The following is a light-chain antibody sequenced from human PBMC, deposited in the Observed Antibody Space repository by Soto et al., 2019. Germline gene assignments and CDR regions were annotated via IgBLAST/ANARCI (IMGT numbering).Light chain of an antibody. CDR1: LTISGY. CDR2: AAS. J-gene: IGKJ1*01. V-gene: IGKV1-39*01. Sequence: DIHITQSPSSLSSSVLYIFTVTCRASLTISGYVNWYQQRPGEAPNLLIYAASSLQSGVPSRFRGSGSGTDFTLTINSLQPEDFATFYCQKTYSTPGTFGQGTKVDIK. CDR3: QKTYSTPGT.